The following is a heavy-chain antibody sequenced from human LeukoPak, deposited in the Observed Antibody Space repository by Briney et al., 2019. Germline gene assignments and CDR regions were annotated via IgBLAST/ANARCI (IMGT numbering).Heavy chain of an antibody. CDR3: IVFGDSNH. CDR2: IHTSGDT. Sequence: GGSLRLSCAASGLTGGHNYVSWVRQAPGKGLEWVSAIHTSGDTCYADSVKSRFTISRDTSKNTLYLQINSLRVEDTAVYYCIVFGDSNHWGQGTLVTVSS. V-gene: IGHV3-53*01. D-gene: IGHD4-17*01. J-gene: IGHJ5*02. CDR1: GLTGGHNY.